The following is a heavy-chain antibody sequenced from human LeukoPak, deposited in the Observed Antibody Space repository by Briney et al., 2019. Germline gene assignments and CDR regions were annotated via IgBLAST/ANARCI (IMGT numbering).Heavy chain of an antibody. CDR2: IHYSGST. J-gene: IGHJ4*02. CDR1: GGSISSYY. CDR3: ARDVAGFGY. Sequence: SETLSLTCTVSGGSISSYYWSWIRQPPGKGLEWIGYIHYSGSTNYNPSLKSRVTISVGTSKNQFSLKLSFVTAADTAVYYCARDVAGFGYWGQGTLVTVSS. V-gene: IGHV4-59*01. D-gene: IGHD6-19*01.